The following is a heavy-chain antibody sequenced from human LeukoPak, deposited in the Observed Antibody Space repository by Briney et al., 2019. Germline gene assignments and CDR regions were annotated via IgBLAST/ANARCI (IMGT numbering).Heavy chain of an antibody. Sequence: PSETLSLTCAVYGGSFSGYYWSWIRQPPGKGLEWIGEINHSGSTNYNPSLKSRVTISVDTSKNQFSLKVRSVTAADTAVYYCARGYYFGLDVWGQGTTVTVSS. V-gene: IGHV4-34*01. J-gene: IGHJ6*02. CDR2: INHSGST. CDR3: ARGYYFGLDV. CDR1: GGSFSGYY.